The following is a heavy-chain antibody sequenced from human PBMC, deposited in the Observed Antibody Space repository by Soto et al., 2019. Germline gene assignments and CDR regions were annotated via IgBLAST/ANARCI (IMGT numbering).Heavy chain of an antibody. CDR1: GGSISSSSYY. Sequence: QLQLQESGPGLVKPSETLSLTCTVSGGSISSSSYYWGWIRQPPGKGLEWIGSIYYSGSTYYTPSLKSRVTISVDTSKNQFSLKLSSVTAADTAVYYCASRPGDYYFDYWGQGTLVTVSS. D-gene: IGHD4-17*01. CDR2: IYYSGST. V-gene: IGHV4-39*01. J-gene: IGHJ4*02. CDR3: ASRPGDYYFDY.